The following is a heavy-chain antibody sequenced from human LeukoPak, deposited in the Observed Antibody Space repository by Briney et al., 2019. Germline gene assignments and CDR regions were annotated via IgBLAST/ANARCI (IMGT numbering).Heavy chain of an antibody. J-gene: IGHJ4*02. CDR1: GGSISSYY. V-gene: IGHV4-59*01. Sequence: KPSETLSLTCTVSGGSISSYYWSWIRQPPGKGLEWIGYIYYTGNTNSNPSLKSRVTISVDTSKNQFSLKLNSVTAAGTAVYYCARGRNSYGDFDYWGQGTLVTVSS. D-gene: IGHD5-18*01. CDR3: ARGRNSYGDFDY. CDR2: IYYTGNT.